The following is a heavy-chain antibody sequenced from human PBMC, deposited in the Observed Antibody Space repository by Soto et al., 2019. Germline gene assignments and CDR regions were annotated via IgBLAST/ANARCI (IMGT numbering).Heavy chain of an antibody. Sequence: QVQLVESGGGVVQPGRSLRLSCAASDFTFSRHGMHWVRQAPGKGLQWVGVIWSDGSNAGYADSVKGRFIISRDNSKNNLYLQMNSLRAEDTAVYYCARERTFGDNKHNYMDVWGTGSTVTVSS. J-gene: IGHJ6*03. CDR2: IWSDGSNA. V-gene: IGHV3-33*01. CDR3: ARERTFGDNKHNYMDV. D-gene: IGHD3-10*01. CDR1: DFTFSRHG.